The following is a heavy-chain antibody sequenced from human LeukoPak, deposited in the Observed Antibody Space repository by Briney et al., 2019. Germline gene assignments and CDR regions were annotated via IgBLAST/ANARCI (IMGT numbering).Heavy chain of an antibody. V-gene: IGHV4-34*01. D-gene: IGHD2-2*01. CDR2: INHSGST. Sequence: SETLSLTCAVCGGSFSGYYWSWIRQPPGKGLEWIGEINHSGSTNYNPSLKSRVTISVDTSKNQFSLKLSSVTAADTAVYYCARVDTVVVPAAIDYWGQGTLVTVSS. CDR3: ARVDTVVVPAAIDY. CDR1: GGSFSGYY. J-gene: IGHJ4*02.